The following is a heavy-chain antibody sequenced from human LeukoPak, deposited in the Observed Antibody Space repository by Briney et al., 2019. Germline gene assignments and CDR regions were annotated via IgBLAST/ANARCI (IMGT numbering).Heavy chain of an antibody. J-gene: IGHJ3*02. CDR3: ARHGGLAYCGGDCYSEGAFDI. D-gene: IGHD2-21*02. Sequence: GESLKISCKGSGYSFTSYWIGWVRQMPGKGLEWMGIIYPGDSDTRYSPSFQGQVTISADKSISTAYLQWSSLKASDTAMYYCARHGGLAYCGGDCYSEGAFDIWAKGQWSPSLQ. V-gene: IGHV5-51*01. CDR1: GYSFTSYW. CDR2: IYPGDSDT.